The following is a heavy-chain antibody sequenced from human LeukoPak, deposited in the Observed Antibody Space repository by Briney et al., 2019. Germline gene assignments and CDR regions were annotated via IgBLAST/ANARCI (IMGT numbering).Heavy chain of an antibody. Sequence: PSETLSLTCTVSGGSISSYYWSWIRQPPGKGLEWIGYIYYGGSTNYNPSLKSRVTISVDTSKNQFSLKLSSVTAADTAVYYCARDRVDYYDSSGYYYGWFDPWGQGTLVTVSS. J-gene: IGHJ5*02. D-gene: IGHD3-22*01. CDR1: GGSISSYY. V-gene: IGHV4-59*01. CDR2: IYYGGST. CDR3: ARDRVDYYDSSGYYYGWFDP.